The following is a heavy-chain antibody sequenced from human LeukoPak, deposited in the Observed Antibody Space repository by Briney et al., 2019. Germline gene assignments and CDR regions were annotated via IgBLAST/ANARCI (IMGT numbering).Heavy chain of an antibody. CDR3: ARRGVRGDLDY. Sequence: PAETLSLTCTVSGVSISSSSYYWGGIRQPPGKGREWIGRSYYSGSTYYHPSLKSQFTISVDTSKNPFSLKLSSVTAADTAVYYCARRGVRGDLDYWGQGTLVTVSS. D-gene: IGHD3-10*01. V-gene: IGHV4-39*01. CDR2: SYYSGST. CDR1: GVSISSSSYY. J-gene: IGHJ4*02.